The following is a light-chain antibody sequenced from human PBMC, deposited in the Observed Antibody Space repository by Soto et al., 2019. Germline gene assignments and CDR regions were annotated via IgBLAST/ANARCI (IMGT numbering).Light chain of an antibody. J-gene: IGLJ1*01. V-gene: IGLV2-8*01. CDR1: SSDVGRYNF. Sequence: QCVLTQPPSGFGSPGQSVTICCTGTSSDVGRYNFVSWYQQHPGKAPKLMIFEVTKRPSGVPDRFSGSKSGNTASLTVSGLQAEDVVDNYSGTIEVYNIYQYVF. CDR2: EVT. CDR3: GTIEVYNIYQYV.